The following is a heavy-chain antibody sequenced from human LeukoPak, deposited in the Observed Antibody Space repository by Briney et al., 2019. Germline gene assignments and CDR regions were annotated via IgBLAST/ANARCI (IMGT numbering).Heavy chain of an antibody. CDR3: ARQPGGTVAFDI. V-gene: IGHV4-59*08. J-gene: IGHJ3*02. Sequence: SETLSLTCTVSGGSINSYYWSWIRQPPGKGLEWIGYISYTGGEINYNPSLKSRLTISVDTSKNQFSLMLTSVTAADTAVYYCARQPGGTVAFDIWAQGTMVTVPS. CDR2: ISYTGGEI. D-gene: IGHD1-14*01. CDR1: GGSINSYY.